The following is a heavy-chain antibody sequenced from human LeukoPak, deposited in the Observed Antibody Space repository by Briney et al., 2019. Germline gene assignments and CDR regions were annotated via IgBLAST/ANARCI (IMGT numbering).Heavy chain of an antibody. Sequence: GGSLRLSCAASGFIFSNAWMSWVRQAPGKGLEWVGRIKSKTDGGTTDYAAPVKGRFTISRDDSKNTLYLQMNSLKTEDTAVYYCTTGLVTMDIVVVVAAHETKPFDYWGQGTLVTVSS. V-gene: IGHV3-15*01. CDR3: TTGLVTMDIVVVVAAHETKPFDY. J-gene: IGHJ4*02. CDR2: IKSKTDGGTT. CDR1: GFIFSNAW. D-gene: IGHD2-15*01.